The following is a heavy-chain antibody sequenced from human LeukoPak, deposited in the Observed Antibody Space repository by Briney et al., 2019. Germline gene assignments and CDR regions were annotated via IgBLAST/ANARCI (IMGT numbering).Heavy chain of an antibody. V-gene: IGHV4-39*07. D-gene: IGHD2-2*01. CDR2: IYYGGST. Sequence: SETLSLACTVSGGSISSSSYYWGWIRQPPGKGLEWIGSIYYGGSTYYNPSLKSRVTISVDTSKNQFSLKVSSVTAADTAVYYCARDAGHQLSRRNYYAMDVWGQGTTVTVSS. CDR3: ARDAGHQLSRRNYYAMDV. J-gene: IGHJ6*02. CDR1: GGSISSSSYY.